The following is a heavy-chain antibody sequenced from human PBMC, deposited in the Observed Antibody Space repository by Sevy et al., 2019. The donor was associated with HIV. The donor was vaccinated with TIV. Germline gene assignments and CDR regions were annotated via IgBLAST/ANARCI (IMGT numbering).Heavy chain of an antibody. D-gene: IGHD3-3*01. CDR3: ARASYYDFWSGYPGGAYYGMDV. CDR2: IYYSGST. J-gene: IGHJ6*02. CDR1: GGSISSYY. V-gene: IGHV4-59*01. Sequence: SETLSLTCTVSGGSISSYYWSWIRQPPGKGLEWIGHIYYSGSTNYNPSLKSRVTISVDTSKNQFSLKLSSVTAADTAVYYCARASYYDFWSGYPGGAYYGMDVWGQGTTVTVSS.